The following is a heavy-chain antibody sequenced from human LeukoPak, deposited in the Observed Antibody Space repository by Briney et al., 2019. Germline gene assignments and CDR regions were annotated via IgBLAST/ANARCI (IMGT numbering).Heavy chain of an antibody. CDR3: ARHSTDRNYDFWSGGSFDY. V-gene: IGHV4-39*01. Sequence: SETLSRTCTVSGGSISSSSYYWGWIRQPPGKGLEWIGSIYYSGSTYYNPSLKSRDTISVDTSKNQFSLKLSSVTAADTAVYYCARHSTDRNYDFWSGGSFDYWGQGTLVTVSS. CDR1: GGSISSSSYY. CDR2: IYYSGST. J-gene: IGHJ4*02. D-gene: IGHD3-3*01.